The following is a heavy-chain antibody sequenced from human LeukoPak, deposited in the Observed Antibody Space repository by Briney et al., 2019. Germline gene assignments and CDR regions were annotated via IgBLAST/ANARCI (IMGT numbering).Heavy chain of an antibody. CDR3: ARSRIAALMMFDY. CDR2: IYTSGST. CDR1: GGSISSYY. J-gene: IGHJ4*02. Sequence: PSETLSLTCTVSGGSISSYYWSWIRQPPGKGLEWIGYIYTSGSTNYNPSLKSRVTISVDTSKNQFSLKLSSVTAADTAVYYCARSRIAALMMFDYWGQGTLVTVSS. V-gene: IGHV4-4*09. D-gene: IGHD6-25*01.